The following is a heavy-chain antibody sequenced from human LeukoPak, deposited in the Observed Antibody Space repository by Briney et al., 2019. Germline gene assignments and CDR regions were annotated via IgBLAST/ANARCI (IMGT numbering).Heavy chain of an antibody. Sequence: SETLSLTCTVSGGSISSSSYYWGWIRQPPGKGLEWIGSIYYSGSTYYNPSPKSRVTISVDTSKNQFSLKLSSVTAADTAVYYCASRRYYDSSGYWAPYYFDYWGQGTLVTVSS. CDR2: IYYSGST. CDR1: GGSISSSSYY. V-gene: IGHV4-39*01. J-gene: IGHJ4*02. CDR3: ASRRYYDSSGYWAPYYFDY. D-gene: IGHD3-22*01.